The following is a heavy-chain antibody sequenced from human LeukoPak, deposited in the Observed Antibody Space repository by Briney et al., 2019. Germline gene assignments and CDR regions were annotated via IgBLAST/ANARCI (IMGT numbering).Heavy chain of an antibody. CDR3: ARDLRNYDSSGEFDP. D-gene: IGHD3-22*01. CDR1: GYTFTSYA. CDR2: INAGNGNT. V-gene: IGHV1-3*01. J-gene: IGHJ5*02. Sequence: ASVKVSCKASGYTFTSYAMHWVRQAPGQRLEWMGWINAGNGNTKYSQKFQGRVTITRDTSASTAYMELSSLRSGDTAVYYCARDLRNYDSSGEFDPWGQGTLVTVSS.